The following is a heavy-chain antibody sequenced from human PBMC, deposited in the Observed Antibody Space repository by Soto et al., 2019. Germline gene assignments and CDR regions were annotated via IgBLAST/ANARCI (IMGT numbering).Heavy chain of an antibody. D-gene: IGHD3-3*01. V-gene: IGHV4-39*01. CDR2: IYYSGST. Sequence: SETLSLTCTVSGGSISSSSYYWGWIRQPPGKGLEWIGSIYYSGSTYYNPSLKSRVTISVDTSKNQFSLKLSSVTAADTAVYYCARYRIGDYDFWSGYYTVFDYWGQGTLVTVSS. J-gene: IGHJ4*02. CDR1: GGSISSSSYY. CDR3: ARYRIGDYDFWSGYYTVFDY.